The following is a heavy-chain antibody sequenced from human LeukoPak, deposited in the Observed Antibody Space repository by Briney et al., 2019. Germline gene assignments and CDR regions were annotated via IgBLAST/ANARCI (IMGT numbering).Heavy chain of an antibody. V-gene: IGHV4-34*01. J-gene: IGHJ4*02. Sequence: SETLSLTCAVYGGSFSGYYWSWIRQPPGKGLEWIGEINHSGSTSYNPSLKSRVTISVDTSKNQFSLKLSSVTAADTAVYYCASPYCSSTSCCPDYWGQGTLVTVSS. CDR3: ASPYCSSTSCCPDY. CDR2: INHSGST. D-gene: IGHD2-2*01. CDR1: GGSFSGYY.